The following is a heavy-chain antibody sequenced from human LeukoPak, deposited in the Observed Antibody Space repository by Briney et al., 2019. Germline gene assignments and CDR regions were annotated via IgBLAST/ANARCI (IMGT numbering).Heavy chain of an antibody. CDR1: GGSISSYY. D-gene: IGHD6-6*01. CDR2: IYYSGST. CDR3: ASQSIAARPIVY. J-gene: IGHJ4*02. Sequence: SETLSLTCTVSGGSISSYYWSWLRQPPGKALEWIGYIYYSGSTNYNPSLKSRVTISVDTSKNQFSLKLSSVTAADTAVYYCASQSIAARPIVYWGQGTPVTVSS. V-gene: IGHV4-59*01.